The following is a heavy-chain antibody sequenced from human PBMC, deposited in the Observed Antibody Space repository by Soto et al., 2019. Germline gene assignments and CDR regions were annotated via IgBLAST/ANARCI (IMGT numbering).Heavy chain of an antibody. CDR3: AGDNEYSSGWYGHY. CDR1: GGTFSSYA. V-gene: IGHV1-69*12. CDR2: IIPIFGTA. D-gene: IGHD6-19*01. J-gene: IGHJ4*02. Sequence: QVQLVQSGAEVKKPGSSVKVSCKASGGTFSSYAISWVRQAPGQGLEWMGGIIPIFGTANYAQKFQGRVTLTADESTSKAYMELDSLRSEDTAVYYCAGDNEYSSGWYGHYWGQGTLVTVSS.